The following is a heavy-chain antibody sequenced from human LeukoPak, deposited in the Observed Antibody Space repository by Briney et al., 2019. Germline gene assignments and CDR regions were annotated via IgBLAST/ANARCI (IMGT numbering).Heavy chain of an antibody. CDR2: ISSSGGTT. Sequence: GGSLRLSCAASGFTFSDHFMDWVRQAPGKGLEWVSHISSSGGTTYYADSVKGRFTISRDNAKNSLYLQMNSLRAEDTAVYYCASPQYYFDYWGQGTLVTVSS. V-gene: IGHV3-11*04. J-gene: IGHJ4*02. D-gene: IGHD5-24*01. CDR3: ASPQYYFDY. CDR1: GFTFSDHF.